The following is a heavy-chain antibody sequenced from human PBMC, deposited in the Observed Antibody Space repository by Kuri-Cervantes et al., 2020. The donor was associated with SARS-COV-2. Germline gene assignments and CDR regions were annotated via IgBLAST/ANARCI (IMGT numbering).Heavy chain of an antibody. Sequence: SVKVSCNASGDSFDYRFLHWVRQAPGQPLEWMGWITPFNGNTNYAQRFQDRVTITRDRSMSTAYMELSSLRSEDTAMYYCARSGPGAISREDGACDIWGQGTMVTVSS. J-gene: IGHJ3*02. CDR2: ITPFNGNT. CDR3: ARSGPGAISREDGACDI. V-gene: IGHV1-45*02. CDR1: GDSFDYRF. D-gene: IGHD5-24*01.